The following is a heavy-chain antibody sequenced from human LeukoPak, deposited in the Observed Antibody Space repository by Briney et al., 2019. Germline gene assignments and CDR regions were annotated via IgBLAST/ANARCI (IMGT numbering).Heavy chain of an antibody. D-gene: IGHD5-24*01. CDR2: VIRDGSFT. J-gene: IGHJ4*02. V-gene: IGHV3-74*01. Sequence: GGSLRLPCAASGFTFRSYWMHWVRQAPGKGLEWVSRVIRDGSFTNYADSVKGRFTISRDNAKNTLYLQMSSLRAEDTAVYFCVRDGDDFNFDYWGQGSLVTVSS. CDR1: GFTFRSYW. CDR3: VRDGDDFNFDY.